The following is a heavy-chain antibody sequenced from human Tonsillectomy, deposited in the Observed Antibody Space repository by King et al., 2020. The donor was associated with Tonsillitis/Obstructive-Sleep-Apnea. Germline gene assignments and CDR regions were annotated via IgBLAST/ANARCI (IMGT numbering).Heavy chain of an antibody. J-gene: IGHJ4*02. CDR3: ATAKSPEGVDYGDYVTHFDY. D-gene: IGHD4-17*01. Sequence: VQLQQWGAGLLKPSETLSLTCAVSGASFSGYYWNWIRQPPGKGLEWIGEINHSGSTNYNPSLKGRVTISVDTSKNQFSLKLSSVTAADTAVYYCATAKSPEGVDYGDYVTHFDYWGQGTLVTVSS. V-gene: IGHV4-34*01. CDR2: INHSGST. CDR1: GASFSGYY.